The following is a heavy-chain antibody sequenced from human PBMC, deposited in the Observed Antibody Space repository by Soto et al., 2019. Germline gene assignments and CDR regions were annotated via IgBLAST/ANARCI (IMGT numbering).Heavy chain of an antibody. Sequence: QVRLQESGPGLVKPSETLSLTCTVSGGSISRYYWSWIRQPPGKGLEWIGYLYNTGSTIYNPSLKSRVTISVDTSKNQFSQKLNSVTAADTAVYYCARDLWGYCGTDCYPLDVWGQGTTVTVSS. CDR1: GGSISRYY. D-gene: IGHD2-21*02. CDR3: ARDLWGYCGTDCYPLDV. V-gene: IGHV4-59*01. CDR2: LYNTGST. J-gene: IGHJ6*02.